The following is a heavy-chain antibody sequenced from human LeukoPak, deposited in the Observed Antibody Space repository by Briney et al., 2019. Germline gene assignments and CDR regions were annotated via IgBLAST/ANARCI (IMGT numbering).Heavy chain of an antibody. V-gene: IGHV3-72*01. CDR2: TRNKTKSYTT. CDR3: TRGPLYGDYRFDY. D-gene: IGHD4-17*01. CDR1: GFTFSDLY. Sequence: GGSLRLSCAASGFTFSDLYMDWVRQAPGKGLEWVGRTRNKTKSYTTEYAASVKDRFSISRDDSKSIAYLQMNSLKTEDTAVYYCTRGPLYGDYRFDYWGQGTLVTVSS. J-gene: IGHJ4*02.